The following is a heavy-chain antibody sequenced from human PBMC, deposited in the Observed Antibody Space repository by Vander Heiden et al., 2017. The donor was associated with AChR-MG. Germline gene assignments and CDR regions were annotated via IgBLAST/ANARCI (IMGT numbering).Heavy chain of an antibody. D-gene: IGHD6-6*01. V-gene: IGHV3-7*01. CDR3: ATGGTRPAARPGY. CDR1: GFPFSNFW. CDR2: IKQDASEK. J-gene: IGHJ4*02. Sequence: EVQLVESGGGLVQPGGSLRLSCAASGFPFSNFWMSSVRQAPGKGLEWVANIKQDASEKYYVDSVKGRFTISRDNAKNSLYLQMNSLRAEDTAVYYCATGGTRPAARPGYWGQGTLVTVSS.